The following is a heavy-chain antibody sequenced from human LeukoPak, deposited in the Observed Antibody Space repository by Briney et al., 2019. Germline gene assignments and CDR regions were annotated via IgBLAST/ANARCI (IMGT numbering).Heavy chain of an antibody. CDR3: AKSEADRYSSGYMDV. Sequence: GGSLRLSCAASGFTFSSYGMHWVRQAPGKGLEWVAFIRYDGSNKYYADSVKGRFTISRDNSKNTLYLQMNSLRTEDTAVYYCAKSEADRYSSGYMDVWGKGTKVTVSS. CDR2: IRYDGSNK. CDR1: GFTFSSYG. D-gene: IGHD6-25*01. J-gene: IGHJ6*03. V-gene: IGHV3-30*02.